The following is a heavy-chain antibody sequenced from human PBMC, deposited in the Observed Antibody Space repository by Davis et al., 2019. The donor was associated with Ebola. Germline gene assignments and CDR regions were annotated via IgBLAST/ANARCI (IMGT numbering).Heavy chain of an antibody. Sequence: DSVKGRFTISRDNAKNSLYLQMNSLRAEDTAVYYCARGPTVTTDYGMDVWGQGTTITVSS. D-gene: IGHD4-17*01. J-gene: IGHJ6*02. V-gene: IGHV3-11*06. CDR3: ARGPTVTTDYGMDV.